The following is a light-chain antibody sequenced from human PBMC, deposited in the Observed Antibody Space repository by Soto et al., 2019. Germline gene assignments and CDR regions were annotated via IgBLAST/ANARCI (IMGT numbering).Light chain of an antibody. Sequence: EIVLTQSPGTLSLSPGERATLSCRASQTVSSTYLAWYQQKPGQAPRLLIYGASSRASGIPDRFSGSGSGTDFTLTISRLEPEDFAVYYCQQYGNSMVTLGPGTKVDIK. V-gene: IGKV3-20*01. CDR2: GAS. CDR3: QQYGNSMVT. CDR1: QTVSSTY. J-gene: IGKJ3*01.